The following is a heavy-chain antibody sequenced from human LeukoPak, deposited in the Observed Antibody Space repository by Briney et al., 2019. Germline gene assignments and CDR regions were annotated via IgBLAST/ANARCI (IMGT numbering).Heavy chain of an antibody. CDR3: ARTLSSWYLYYFDY. CDR1: GGSISSYY. V-gene: IGHV4-4*07. Sequence: SETLSLTCTVSGGSISSYYWSWIRQPAGKGLEWIGRIYTSGGTNYNPSLKSRVTMSVDTSKNQFSLKLSSVTAADTAVYYCARTLSSWYLYYFDYWGQGTLVTVSS. J-gene: IGHJ4*02. D-gene: IGHD6-13*01. CDR2: IYTSGGT.